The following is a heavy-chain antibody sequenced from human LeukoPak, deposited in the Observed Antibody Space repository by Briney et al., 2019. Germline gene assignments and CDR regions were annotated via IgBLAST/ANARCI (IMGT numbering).Heavy chain of an antibody. CDR1: GFTFSTYG. CDR3: ARDRKDFDY. J-gene: IGHJ4*02. Sequence: GGSLRLSCAASGFTFSTYGMSWVRQAPGKGLEWVSTISGSGDSTYYADSVKGRFTISRDNAKNSLYLQMNSLRAEDTAVYYCARDRKDFDYWGQGTLVTVSS. CDR2: ISGSGDST. D-gene: IGHD1-14*01. V-gene: IGHV3-23*01.